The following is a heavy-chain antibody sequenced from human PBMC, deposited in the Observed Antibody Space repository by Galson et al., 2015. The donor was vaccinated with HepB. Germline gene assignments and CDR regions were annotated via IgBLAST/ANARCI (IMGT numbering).Heavy chain of an antibody. Sequence: SLRLSCAASGFTFSSYGMHWVRQAPGKGLEWVAVISYDGSNKYYADSVKGRFTISRDNSKNTLYLQMNSLRAEDTAVYYCAHSTVGATSDYYYGMDVWGQGTTVTVSS. J-gene: IGHJ6*02. V-gene: IGHV3-30*03. CDR1: GFTFSSYG. CDR2: ISYDGSNK. D-gene: IGHD1-26*01. CDR3: AHSTVGATSDYYYGMDV.